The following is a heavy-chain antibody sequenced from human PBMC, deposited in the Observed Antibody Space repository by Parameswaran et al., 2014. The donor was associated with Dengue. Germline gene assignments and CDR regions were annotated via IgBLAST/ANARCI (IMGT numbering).Heavy chain of an antibody. Sequence: WVRQAPGQGLEWMGWIGAYNDNTKYAQKFQGRLTMTTDTSSSTAYMELRSLRFDDTAVYFCARAHYYGSGSYNSFDYWGRGTLVTVSS. D-gene: IGHD3-10*01. CDR2: IGAYNDNT. CDR3: ARAHYYGSGSYNSFDY. V-gene: IGHV1-18*01. J-gene: IGHJ4*02.